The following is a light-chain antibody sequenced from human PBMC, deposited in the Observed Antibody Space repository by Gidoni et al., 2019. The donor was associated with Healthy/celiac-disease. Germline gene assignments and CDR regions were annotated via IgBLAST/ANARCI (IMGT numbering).Light chain of an antibody. Sequence: SALTQPASVSGSPGQSITISCTGTSSDVGGYNYVSWYQQHPGKAPKLMIYDVSNRPSGVSNRFSGSKSCNTASLTISGLQAEDEADYYCSSYTSISSWVFGGGTKLTVL. V-gene: IGLV2-14*01. J-gene: IGLJ3*02. CDR1: SSDVGGYNY. CDR3: SSYTSISSWV. CDR2: DVS.